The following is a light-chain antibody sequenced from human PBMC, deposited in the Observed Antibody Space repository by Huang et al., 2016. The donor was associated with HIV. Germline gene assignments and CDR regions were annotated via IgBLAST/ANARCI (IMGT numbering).Light chain of an antibody. CDR3: QHYRVWPPVYT. V-gene: IGKV3-15*01. CDR2: AAS. J-gene: IGKJ2*01. Sequence: EIVMTQSPATLSVSPGERATLSCRASQTVSRNFAGYQQKPGQAPRLLIYAASTRATDIPARFSGSGSGTEFTLTISSLQSEDFAVYYCQHYRVWPPVYTFGQGSKLEIK. CDR1: QTVSRN.